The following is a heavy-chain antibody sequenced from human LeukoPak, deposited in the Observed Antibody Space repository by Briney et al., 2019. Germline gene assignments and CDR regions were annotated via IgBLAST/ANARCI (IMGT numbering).Heavy chain of an antibody. CDR3: ARARPFYYDSSGYYYDLGY. D-gene: IGHD3-22*01. J-gene: IGHJ4*02. CDR1: GGTFSSYT. Sequence: SVKVSCKASGGTFSSYTFTWVRQAPGQGLEWMGRIIPILAIADYAQKFQGRVTITADRSTSTAYMELSRLRAEDTAVYYCARARPFYYDSSGYYYDLGYWGQGTLVTVSS. V-gene: IGHV1-69*02. CDR2: IIPILAIA.